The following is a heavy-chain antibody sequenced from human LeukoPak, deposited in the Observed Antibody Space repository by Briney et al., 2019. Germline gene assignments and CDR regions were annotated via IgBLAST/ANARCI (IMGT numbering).Heavy chain of an antibody. CDR3: AREVHDDHGDYDVLDY. CDR1: GFTFSSYG. Sequence: QPGRSLRLSCAASGFTFSSYGMHWVRQAPGKGLEWVAVIWYDGSNKYYADSVKGRFTISRDNSKNTLYLQMNSLRAEDTAVYYCAREVHDDHGDYDVLDYWGQGTLVTVSS. J-gene: IGHJ4*02. D-gene: IGHD4-17*01. V-gene: IGHV3-33*01. CDR2: IWYDGSNK.